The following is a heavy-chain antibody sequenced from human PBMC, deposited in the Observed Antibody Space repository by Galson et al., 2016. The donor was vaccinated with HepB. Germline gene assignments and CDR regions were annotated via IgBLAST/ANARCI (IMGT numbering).Heavy chain of an antibody. CDR3: ARTLYDYVWGSYRYPQDY. Sequence: SLRXSCAASGXTFSXXXMHXXXQAXGKGLEWVAVISYDGSNKYYADSVKGRFTISRDNSKNTLYLQMNSLRTEDTAVYCCARTLYDYVWGSYRYPQDYWGQGTLVTVSS. V-gene: IGHV3-30-3*01. D-gene: IGHD3-16*02. CDR2: ISYDGSNK. CDR1: GXTFSXXX. J-gene: IGHJ4*02.